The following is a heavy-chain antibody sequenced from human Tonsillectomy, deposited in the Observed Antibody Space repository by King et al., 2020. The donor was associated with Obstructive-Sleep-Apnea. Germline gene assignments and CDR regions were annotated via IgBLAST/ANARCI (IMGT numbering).Heavy chain of an antibody. CDR1: GGSISSYY. CDR3: ARVRGGSGSYYMWFDP. J-gene: IGHJ5*02. CDR2: IYYSGST. V-gene: IGHV4-59*01. Sequence: VQLQESGPGLVKPSETLSLTCTVAGGSISSYYWSWIRQPPGKGLEWIGYIYYSGSTNYNHSLKSRVTITVDTSKNQVSLKLSTVTAADTAVYYCARVRGGSGSYYMWFDPWGQGTLVTVAS. D-gene: IGHD3-10*01.